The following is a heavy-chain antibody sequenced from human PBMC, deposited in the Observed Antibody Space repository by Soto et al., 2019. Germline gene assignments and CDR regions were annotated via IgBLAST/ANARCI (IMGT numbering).Heavy chain of an antibody. CDR2: IYYSGST. CDR1: GGSISSYY. J-gene: IGHJ5*02. D-gene: IGHD3-10*01. Sequence: QVPLQESGPGLVKPSETLSLTCTVSGGSISSYYWSWIRQPPGKGLEWIGYIYYSGSTNYNPSLKSRVTISVDTSKNQFSLKLSSVTAADTAVYYCARTVLLWFGDGWWFDPWGQGTLVTVSS. V-gene: IGHV4-59*08. CDR3: ARTVLLWFGDGWWFDP.